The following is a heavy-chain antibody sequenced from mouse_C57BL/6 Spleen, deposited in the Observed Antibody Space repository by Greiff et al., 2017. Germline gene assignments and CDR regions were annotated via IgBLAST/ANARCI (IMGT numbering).Heavy chain of an antibody. CDR3: TRASYYSNYFDY. J-gene: IGHJ2*01. Sequence: EVHLVESGAGLVKPGGSLKLSCAASGFSFSSYAMSWVRQTPEKRLEWVGYISSGGDYTYYADNVKGRFTITGDNARNTLYLQLSSLQSEDTAMYYCTRASYYSNYFDYWGQGTTLTVSS. CDR2: ISSGGDYT. V-gene: IGHV5-9-1*02. CDR1: GFSFSSYA. D-gene: IGHD2-5*01.